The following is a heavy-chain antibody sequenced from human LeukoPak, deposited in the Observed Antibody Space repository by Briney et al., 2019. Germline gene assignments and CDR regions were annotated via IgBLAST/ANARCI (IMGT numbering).Heavy chain of an antibody. J-gene: IGHJ3*02. CDR2: IYYSGST. V-gene: IGHV4-39*01. CDR3: ARHLRGCTNGVCYFNAFDI. CDR1: GGSISSSSYY. Sequence: SETLSLTCTVSGGSISSSSYYWGWIRQPPGKGLEWIGSIYYSGSTYYNTSLKSRVTISVDTSKNQFSLKLSSVTAADTAVYYCARHLRGCTNGVCYFNAFDIWGQGTMVTVSS. D-gene: IGHD2-8*01.